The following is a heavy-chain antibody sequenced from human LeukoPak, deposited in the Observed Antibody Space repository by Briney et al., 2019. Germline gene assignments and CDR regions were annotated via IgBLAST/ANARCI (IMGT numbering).Heavy chain of an antibody. CDR3: ARHDNYPGSGRGFDP. CDR1: GDSMSGYY. D-gene: IGHD1-14*01. J-gene: IGHJ5*02. V-gene: IGHV4-59*08. Sequence: PSETLSLTCSVSGDSMSGYYWSWIRQPPGKGLEWIGYMYYSGATSYNPSLKSRVTLSTDTSKNHFSLKLYSVTAADTGVYYCARHDNYPGSGRGFDPWGQGFLVTVTS. CDR2: MYYSGAT.